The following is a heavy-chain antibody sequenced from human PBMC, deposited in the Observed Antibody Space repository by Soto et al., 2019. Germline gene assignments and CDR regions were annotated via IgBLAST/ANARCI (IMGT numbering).Heavy chain of an antibody. J-gene: IGHJ1*01. D-gene: IGHD5-18*01. Sequence: QVQLVESGGGVVQPGRSLRLSCAASGFTFSSYGMHWVRQAPGKGLEWVAVISYDGSNKYYADSVKGRFTISRDNSMNTLYLQMNSLRAEDTAVYYCAKDFGRHTAEYFQHWGQGTLVTVSS. V-gene: IGHV3-30*18. CDR1: GFTFSSYG. CDR3: AKDFGRHTAEYFQH. CDR2: ISYDGSNK.